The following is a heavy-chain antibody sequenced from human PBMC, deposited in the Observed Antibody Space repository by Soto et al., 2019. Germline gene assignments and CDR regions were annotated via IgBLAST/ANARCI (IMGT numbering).Heavy chain of an antibody. J-gene: IGHJ4*02. CDR1: GYTFTSYG. CDR2: ISAYNGNT. CDR3: VRTIQPGTTTYFDY. Sequence: GASVKVSCKASGYTFTSYGISWVRQAPGQGLEWMGWISAYNGNTNYAQKLQGRVTMTTDTSTSTAYMELRSLRSDDTAVYYCVRTIQPGTTTYFDYWGQGTLVTVSS. V-gene: IGHV1-18*01. D-gene: IGHD1-1*01.